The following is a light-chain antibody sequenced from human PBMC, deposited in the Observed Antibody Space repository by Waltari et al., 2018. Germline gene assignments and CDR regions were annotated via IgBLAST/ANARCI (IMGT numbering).Light chain of an antibody. Sequence: DIQMTQSPSSLSASVVDRVTITCQASQDISNYLNWYQQKPGKAPKLLIYDASNLETGVPSRFSGSGSGTNFTFTISSLQPEDIATYYCQQYDSLPYTFGQGTKLEIK. J-gene: IGKJ2*01. CDR2: DAS. CDR1: QDISNY. CDR3: QQYDSLPYT. V-gene: IGKV1-33*01.